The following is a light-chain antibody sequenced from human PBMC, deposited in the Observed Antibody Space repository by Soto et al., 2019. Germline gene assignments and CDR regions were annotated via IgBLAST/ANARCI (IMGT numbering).Light chain of an antibody. V-gene: IGLV1-40*01. J-gene: IGLJ1*01. Sequence: QSVLTQPPSVSGAPGQRVTISCTGSSSNIGAGYEVHWYQHLPGKAPKLLIYGNTNRPSGVPDRFSGSKSGTSASLAITGLQAEDEADYYCQSYDTSLSASYVFGGGTKGTVL. CDR2: GNT. CDR1: SSNIGAGYE. CDR3: QSYDTSLSASYV.